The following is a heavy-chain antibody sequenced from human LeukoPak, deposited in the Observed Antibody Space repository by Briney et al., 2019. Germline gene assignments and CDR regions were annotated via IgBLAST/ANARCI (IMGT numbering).Heavy chain of an antibody. V-gene: IGHV5-51*01. Sequence: GEALKISFKGSGYSFTSYWIGWVRQMPGKGLEWMGIIYPGDSDTRYSASFEGQVTISADKSVSTAYLQWSSLKASDTAMYYCARRVGGYDPFDYWGQGTLVTVSS. J-gene: IGHJ4*02. CDR2: IYPGDSDT. CDR1: GYSFTSYW. D-gene: IGHD5-12*01. CDR3: ARRVGGYDPFDY.